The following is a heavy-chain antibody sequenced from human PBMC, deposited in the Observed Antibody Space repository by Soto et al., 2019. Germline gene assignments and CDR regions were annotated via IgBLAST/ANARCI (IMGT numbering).Heavy chain of an antibody. Sequence: QVQLVQSGAEVKRSGASVKVSCKASGYTFSDYFIQWLRQAPGQGLEWVAWINPKTAATNYAKNFQCWATVTRDTSFSTAYLELTRLRPDDTGIYYCARIKWGLDHHSGMDVWGQGTAVTVSS. J-gene: IGHJ6*02. CDR3: ARIKWGLDHHSGMDV. CDR2: INPKTAAT. CDR1: GYTFSDYF. D-gene: IGHD1-26*01. V-gene: IGHV1-2*04.